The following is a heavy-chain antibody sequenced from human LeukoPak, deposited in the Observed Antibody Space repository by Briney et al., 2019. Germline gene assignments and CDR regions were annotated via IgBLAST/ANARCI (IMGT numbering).Heavy chain of an antibody. CDR3: ARVTATDDYFDY. D-gene: IGHD2-21*02. J-gene: IGHJ4*02. CDR1: GFTVSVSY. V-gene: IGHV3-53*01. CDR2: IYNDGGT. Sequence: HPGGSLRLSCGVSGFTVSVSYMSWVRQAPGKGLEWVSIIYNDGGTYYADSVKGRFTISRDSSENTVYLQMSSLRADDTAVYYCARVTATDDYFDYWGQETLVTVSS.